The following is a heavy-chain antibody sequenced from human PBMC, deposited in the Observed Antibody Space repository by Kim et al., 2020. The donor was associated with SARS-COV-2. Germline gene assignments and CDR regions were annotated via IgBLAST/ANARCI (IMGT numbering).Heavy chain of an antibody. V-gene: IGHV4-61*01. CDR3: ARVSGGTGGAFDF. CDR2: IYYSGST. Sequence: SETLSLTCTVSGGSVSSGFYYWSWIRQPPGKGLEWIAYIYYSGSTNYNPSLKSRVTISLDTSKNQFSLKLSSVTAADTAVYYCARVSGGTGGAFDFWGQG. CDR1: GGSVSSGFYY. D-gene: IGHD2-15*01. J-gene: IGHJ3*01.